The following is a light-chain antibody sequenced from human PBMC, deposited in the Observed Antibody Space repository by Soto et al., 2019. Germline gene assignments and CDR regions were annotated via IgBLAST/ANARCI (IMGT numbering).Light chain of an antibody. CDR3: QQYNDDSPRT. Sequence: DIQMTQSPSTLSASVGDRVTITCRASQSISSWLAWYQQKPGKAPKLLIYKASNLESGVPSRFSGSQSGTEFTLTISSLQPDDFATYFCQQYNDDSPRTFGQGTKVDIK. V-gene: IGKV1-5*03. CDR2: KAS. CDR1: QSISSW. J-gene: IGKJ1*01.